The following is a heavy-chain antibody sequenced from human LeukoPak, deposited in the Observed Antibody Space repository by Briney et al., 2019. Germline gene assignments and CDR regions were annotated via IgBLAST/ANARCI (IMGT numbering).Heavy chain of an antibody. J-gene: IGHJ3*02. CDR1: GFTFSSYA. Sequence: GGSLRLSCAASGFTFSSYAMNWVRRAAGNGLEWGSGISYTGDSTFYADSVKGRFTVSRDSSKNTMFLHMNSLRAEDTALYYCAKSPTVDAAFDIWGQGTMVTVSS. D-gene: IGHD4-23*01. V-gene: IGHV3-23*01. CDR2: ISYTGDST. CDR3: AKSPTVDAAFDI.